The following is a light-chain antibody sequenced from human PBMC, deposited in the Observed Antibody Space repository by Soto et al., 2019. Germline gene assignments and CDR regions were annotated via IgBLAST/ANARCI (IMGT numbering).Light chain of an antibody. CDR2: NSS. V-gene: IGKV3-20*01. CDR1: QTVRNNY. Sequence: EIVLTQSPGTLSLSPGERATLSCRASQTVRNNYLAWYQQKPGQAPRLLIYNSSTRPTGIPDRFSGSGSGTYFTLTISRLEPEDFALYFCQQYRDLPRTFGQGTRVEIK. J-gene: IGKJ1*01. CDR3: QQYRDLPRT.